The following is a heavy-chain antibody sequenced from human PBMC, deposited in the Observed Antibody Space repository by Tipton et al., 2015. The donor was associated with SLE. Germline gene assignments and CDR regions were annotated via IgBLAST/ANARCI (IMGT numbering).Heavy chain of an antibody. CDR2: ISASGST. J-gene: IGHJ6*02. D-gene: IGHD6-13*01. CDR1: GGSVNSRSYY. V-gene: IGHV4-39*02. CDR3: ARDGGQRVISGTYDFYYYGLDV. Sequence: TLSLTCTVSGGSVNSRSYYWGWVRQPPGKGLEWIGDISASGSTFYNPSLKSRVTMLVDTSKNEFSLTLSSVTAADTAVYYCARDGGQRVISGTYDFYYYGLDVWGQGTTVTVSS.